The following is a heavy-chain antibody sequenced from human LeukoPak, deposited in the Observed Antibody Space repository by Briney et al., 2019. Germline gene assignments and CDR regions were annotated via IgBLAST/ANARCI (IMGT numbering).Heavy chain of an antibody. J-gene: IGHJ5*02. CDR2: TYYSGST. CDR3: ARPYYYDSRIDP. Sequence: PSETLSLTCTVSGGSISSGDYYWSWIRQPSGKGLEWIGYTYYSGSTYYNPSLKNRVSISVDTSKNQFSLNLSSVTAADTAVYYCARPYYYDSRIDPWGQGILVTVSS. CDR1: GGSISSGDYY. D-gene: IGHD3-22*01. V-gene: IGHV4-30-4*01.